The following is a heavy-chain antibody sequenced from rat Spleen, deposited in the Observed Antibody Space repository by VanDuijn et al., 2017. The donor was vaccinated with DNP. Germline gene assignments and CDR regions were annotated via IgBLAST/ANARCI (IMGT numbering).Heavy chain of an antibody. J-gene: IGHJ4*01. D-gene: IGHD1-1*01. Sequence: EVQLQESGPGLVKPSQSLSLTCSVTGYSITSNYWGWIRKFPGSELEWIGHISYSGSTGYNPSLKSRISITRDTSKNQFFLQLNSLTTEDTATYYCARLRLEWEVRAMDAWGQGTSVTVSS. CDR3: ARLRLEWEVRAMDA. V-gene: IGHV3-1*01. CDR1: GYSITSNY. CDR2: ISYSGST.